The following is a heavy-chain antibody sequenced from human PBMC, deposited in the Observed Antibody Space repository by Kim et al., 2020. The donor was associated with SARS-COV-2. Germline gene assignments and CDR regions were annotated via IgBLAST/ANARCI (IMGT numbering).Heavy chain of an antibody. D-gene: IGHD6-13*01. V-gene: IGHV3-11*06. Sequence: VKGRFTISRDNAKNSLYLQMNSLGAEDTAVYYCASSLGSSSLEGSGWFDPWGQGTLVTVSS. CDR3: ASSLGSSSLEGSGWFDP. J-gene: IGHJ5*02.